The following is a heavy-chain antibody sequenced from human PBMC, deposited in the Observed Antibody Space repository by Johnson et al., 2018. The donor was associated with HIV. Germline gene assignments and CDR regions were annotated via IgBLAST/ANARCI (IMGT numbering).Heavy chain of an antibody. CDR1: GFTFSSYA. Sequence: VQLVESGGGLVQPGGSLRLSCAASGFTFSSYAMSWVRQAPGKGLAWVSYISSSGSTICYAASVKGRFTISRDNAKDSLYLQMNSLRAEDTAVYYFARGFHRGGAFDIWGQGTMVTVSS. CDR3: ARGFHRGGAFDI. J-gene: IGHJ3*02. D-gene: IGHD1-14*01. CDR2: ISSSGSTI. V-gene: IGHV3-48*04.